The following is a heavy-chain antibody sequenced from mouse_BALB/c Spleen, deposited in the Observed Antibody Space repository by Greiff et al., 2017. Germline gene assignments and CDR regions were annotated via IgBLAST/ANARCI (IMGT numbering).Heavy chain of an antibody. CDR1: GYTFTDYV. D-gene: IGHD2-4*01. Sequence: QVQLKESGPELVKPGASVKMSCKASGYTFTDYVISWVKQRTGQGLEWIGEIYPGSGSTYYNEKFKGKATLTADKSSNTAYMQLSSLTSEDSAVYFCAKGITTAWFAYWGQGTLVTVSA. J-gene: IGHJ3*01. V-gene: IGHV1-77*01. CDR2: IYPGSGST. CDR3: AKGITTAWFAY.